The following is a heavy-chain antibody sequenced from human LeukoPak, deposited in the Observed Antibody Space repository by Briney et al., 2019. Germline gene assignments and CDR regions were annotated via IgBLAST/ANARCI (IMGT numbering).Heavy chain of an antibody. CDR1: GGSISNFY. Sequence: SETLSLTCTVSGGSISNFYWSWIRQPPGKGLEWIGYIDKGGSTNFNPSLKSRGNISVDTSKNQYSLKLSSVTAADTAVYYCARDHGGNYGGGFHFDHWGRGTLVTVSS. CDR2: IDKGGST. V-gene: IGHV4-59*01. CDR3: ARDHGGNYGGGFHFDH. J-gene: IGHJ4*02. D-gene: IGHD4-23*01.